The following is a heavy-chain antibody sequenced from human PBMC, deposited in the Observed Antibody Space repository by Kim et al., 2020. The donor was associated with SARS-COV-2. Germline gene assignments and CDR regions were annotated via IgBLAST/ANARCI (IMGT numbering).Heavy chain of an antibody. CDR2: ISGDGGST. CDR3: AKDSTYYYGSGSSNYYYYGMDV. Sequence: GGSLRLSCAASGFTFDDYAMHWVRQAPGKGLEWVSLISGDGGSTYYADSVKGRFTISRDNSKNSLYLQMNSLRTEDTALYYCAKDSTYYYGSGSSNYYYYGMDVWGQGTTVTVSS. D-gene: IGHD3-10*01. V-gene: IGHV3-43*02. CDR1: GFTFDDYA. J-gene: IGHJ6*02.